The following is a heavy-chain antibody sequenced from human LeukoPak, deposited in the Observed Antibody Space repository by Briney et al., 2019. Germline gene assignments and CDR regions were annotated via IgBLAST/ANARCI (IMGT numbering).Heavy chain of an antibody. V-gene: IGHV1-69*01. CDR2: IIPIFGTA. D-gene: IGHD5-18*01. Sequence: SVKVSCKASGGTFSTHAITWVRQAPGQGLERMGGIIPIFGTANYAQKFQGRVTITADESTSTAYMELSSLRSEDTAVYYCARRDTAMGDDAFDIWGQGTMVTVSS. J-gene: IGHJ3*02. CDR3: ARRDTAMGDDAFDI. CDR1: GGTFSTHA.